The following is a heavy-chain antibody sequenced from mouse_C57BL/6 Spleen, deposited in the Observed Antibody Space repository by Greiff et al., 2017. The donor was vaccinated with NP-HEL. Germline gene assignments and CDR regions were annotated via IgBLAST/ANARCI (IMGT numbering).Heavy chain of an antibody. CDR2: INPNSGST. D-gene: IGHD2-13*01. V-gene: IGHV1-64*01. Sequence: VQLQQSGAELVKPGASVKLSCKASGYTFTSYWMHWVKQRPGQGLEWIGMINPNSGSTNYNEKFKSKATLTVDKSSSTAYMQLSSLTSEDSAVXDCAREGDDCIDYWGQGTTLTVSS. CDR1: GYTFTSYW. J-gene: IGHJ2*01. CDR3: AREGDDCIDY.